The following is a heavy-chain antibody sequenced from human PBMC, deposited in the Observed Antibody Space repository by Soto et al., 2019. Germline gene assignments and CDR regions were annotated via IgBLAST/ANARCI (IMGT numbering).Heavy chain of an antibody. CDR1: GGSISSGPYH. V-gene: IGHV4-30-4*01. CDR2: IYYSGST. Sequence: LSLTCTVSGGSISSGPYHWGWIRQPPGKGLEWIGYIYYSGSTYYNPSLKSRVTISVDTSKNQFSLKLSSVTAADTAVYYCARKYYDRAWFAPWGQGTLVTVSS. CDR3: ARKYYDRAWFAP. J-gene: IGHJ5*02. D-gene: IGHD3-22*01.